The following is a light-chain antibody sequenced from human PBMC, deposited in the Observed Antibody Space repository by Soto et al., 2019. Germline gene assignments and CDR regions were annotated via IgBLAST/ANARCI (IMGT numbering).Light chain of an antibody. CDR1: PGLGNKN. V-gene: IGKV3D-15*01. CDR3: KEYNNWHALN. J-gene: IGKJ4*01. Sequence: FVLTQSPVTLSLSAWERATLSCRAIPGLGNKNLAWYQQKPGQDPRLLIFDASSGATGIPDRFSVSGSGTEFTLNISSLQSEDFAVYYCKEYNNWHALNLGGGTXVEIK. CDR2: DAS.